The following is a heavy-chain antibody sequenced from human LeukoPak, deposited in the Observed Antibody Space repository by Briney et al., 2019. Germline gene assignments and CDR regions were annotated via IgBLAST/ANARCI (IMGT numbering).Heavy chain of an antibody. J-gene: IGHJ4*02. CDR3: TRSIAVAGTDDY. Sequence: GRSLRPSCTASGFTFGDYAMSWFRQAPGKGLEWVGFIRSKAYGGTTEYAASVKGRFTISRDDSKSIAYLQMNSLKTEDAAVYYCTRSIAVAGTDDYWGQGTLVTVSS. D-gene: IGHD6-19*01. V-gene: IGHV3-49*03. CDR1: GFTFGDYA. CDR2: IRSKAYGGTT.